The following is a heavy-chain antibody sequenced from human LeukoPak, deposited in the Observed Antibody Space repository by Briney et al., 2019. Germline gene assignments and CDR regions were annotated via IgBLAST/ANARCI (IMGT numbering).Heavy chain of an antibody. CDR1: GFTFTSSA. V-gene: IGHV1-58*01. J-gene: IGHJ3*02. CDR3: AAGSYDILTGLLDAFDI. CDR2: IVVGSGNT. Sequence: SVKVSCKASGFTFTSSAVQWVRQARGQRLEWIGWIVVGSGNTNYALKFQERVTITRDMSTSTAYMELSSLRSEDTAVYYCAAGSYDILTGLLDAFDIWGQGTMVTVSS. D-gene: IGHD3-9*01.